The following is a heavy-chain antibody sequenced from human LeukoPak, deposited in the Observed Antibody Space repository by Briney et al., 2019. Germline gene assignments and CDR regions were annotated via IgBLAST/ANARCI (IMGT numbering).Heavy chain of an antibody. V-gene: IGHV1-69*13. CDR2: IIPIFGTA. D-gene: IGHD6-13*01. CDR3: ARSGSSSWYWKFDY. Sequence: GASVKVSCKASGGTFSSYAISWVRQAPGQGLEWVGGIIPIFGTANYAQKFQGRVTITADESTSTAYMELSSLRSEDTAVYYCARSGSSSWYWKFDYWGQGTLVTVSP. J-gene: IGHJ4*02. CDR1: GGTFSSYA.